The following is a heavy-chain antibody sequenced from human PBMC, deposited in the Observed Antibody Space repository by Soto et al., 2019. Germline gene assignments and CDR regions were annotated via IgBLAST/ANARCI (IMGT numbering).Heavy chain of an antibody. CDR3: ALAPDVLATRK. V-gene: IGHV1-69*13. D-gene: IGHD2-15*01. J-gene: IGHJ4*02. CDR1: GGTFSSYA. CDR2: IIPIFGTA. Sequence: ASVKVSCKASGGTFSSYAISWVRQAPGQGLEWMGGIIPIFGTANYAQRFQGRVTITADESTSTAYMELSSLRSEDTAVYYCALAPDVLATRKWGQGTLVTVSS.